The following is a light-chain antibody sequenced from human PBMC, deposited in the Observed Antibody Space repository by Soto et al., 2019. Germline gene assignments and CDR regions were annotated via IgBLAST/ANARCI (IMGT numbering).Light chain of an antibody. V-gene: IGKV1-5*03. J-gene: IGKJ1*01. CDR2: KAS. Sequence: DIQMTQSPSTLSASVGDRVTITCRASQSISSWLAWYQQKPGKAPKLLIYKASSLESGVPSRFNGSGSGTEFTLAISSLQPDDSATYYCQQYNDNWTFGQGTKVDIE. CDR3: QQYNDNWT. CDR1: QSISSW.